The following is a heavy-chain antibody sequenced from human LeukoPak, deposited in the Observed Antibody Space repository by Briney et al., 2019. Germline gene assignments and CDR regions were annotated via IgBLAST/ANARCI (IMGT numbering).Heavy chain of an antibody. D-gene: IGHD2-2*01. CDR2: IRYDGSNK. CDR1: GFTFSSYG. CDR3: ATDLIVVVRAAIRIFEEYNYYYMDV. Sequence: GGSLRLSCAASGFTFSSYGMHWVRQAPGKGLEWVAFIRYDGSNKYYADSVKGRFTISRDNSKNTLYLQMNRLRAEDTAVYYDATDLIVVVRAAIRIFEEYNYYYMDVWGKGTTVTVSS. V-gene: IGHV3-30*02. J-gene: IGHJ6*03.